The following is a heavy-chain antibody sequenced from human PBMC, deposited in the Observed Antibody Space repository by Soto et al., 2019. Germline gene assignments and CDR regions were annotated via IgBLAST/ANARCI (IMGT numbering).Heavy chain of an antibody. CDR1: GGSISSGGYS. J-gene: IGHJ5*02. D-gene: IGHD1-1*01. V-gene: IGHV4-30-2*01. CDR3: ARDQLEGNWFDP. CDR2: IYHSGST. Sequence: SETLSLTCAVSGGSISSGGYSWSWIRQPPGKGQEWIGYIYHSGSTYYNPSLKSRVTISVDRSKNQFSPKLTSVTAADTAVYYCARDQLEGNWFDPWGQGTLVTVSS.